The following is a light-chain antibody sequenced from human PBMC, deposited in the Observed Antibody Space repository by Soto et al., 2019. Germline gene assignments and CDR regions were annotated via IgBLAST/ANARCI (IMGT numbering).Light chain of an antibody. CDR2: GAS. V-gene: IGKV3-11*01. Sequence: EIVLTQSPATLSSSPGERATLSGRASQTVSNKLAWYRHKPGQAPRILIYGASTRDTGIPARFSGSGSRTDFILTISSLEPEDVSVYYCQQRSNSPITFGQGTRLEIK. CDR1: QTVSNK. CDR3: QQRSNSPIT. J-gene: IGKJ5*01.